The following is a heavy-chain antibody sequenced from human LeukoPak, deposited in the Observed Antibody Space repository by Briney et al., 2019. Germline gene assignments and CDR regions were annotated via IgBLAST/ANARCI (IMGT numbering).Heavy chain of an antibody. D-gene: IGHD1-26*01. CDR2: ISSNGGST. Sequence: GGTLRLSCAASGFTFSSYAMHWVRQAPGKGLEYVSAISSNGGSTYYANSVRGRFTISRDNSKNTLYLQMGSLRAEDMAVYYCARSSGSYPLDYWGQGTLVTVSS. V-gene: IGHV3-64*01. J-gene: IGHJ4*02. CDR3: ARSSGSYPLDY. CDR1: GFTFSSYA.